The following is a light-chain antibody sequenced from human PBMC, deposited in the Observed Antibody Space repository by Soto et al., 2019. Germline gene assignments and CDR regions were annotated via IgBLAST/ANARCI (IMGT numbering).Light chain of an antibody. Sequence: QSVLTQPASVSGSPGQSITISCTGTSSDVGTYNVVSWYQQHPGKAPKLMIYDGSKRPSGVSNRFSGSKSGSTASLTISGLQAEDEADYYCSSYAGSSTHVVFGGGTKVTVL. CDR3: SSYAGSSTHVV. V-gene: IGLV2-23*01. CDR2: DGS. J-gene: IGLJ2*01. CDR1: SSDVGTYNV.